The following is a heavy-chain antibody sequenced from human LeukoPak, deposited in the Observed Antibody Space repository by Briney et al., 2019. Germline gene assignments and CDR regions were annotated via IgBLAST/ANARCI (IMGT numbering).Heavy chain of an antibody. V-gene: IGHV4-59*04. D-gene: IGHD3-9*01. CDR3: ARYDILKNYFDY. CDR1: GGSISSYY. J-gene: IGHJ4*02. CDR2: IYYSGST. Sequence: KPSETLSLTCTVSGGSISSYYWSWIRQPPGKGLEWIGYIYYSGSTYYNPSLKSRVTISVDTSKNQFSLKLSSVTAADTAVYYCARYDILKNYFDYWGQGTLVTVSS.